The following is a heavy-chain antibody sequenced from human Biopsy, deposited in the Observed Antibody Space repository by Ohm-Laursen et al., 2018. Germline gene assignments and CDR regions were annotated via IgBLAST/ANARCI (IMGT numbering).Heavy chain of an antibody. Sequence: HTLSLTCTVSGDSISSYYWIWIRQPPGKGLECIGYVYDTGSTDYNPSLQSRVTISVDTSKNHFSLRFRSVTPADTAIYYCARDRGYYSDRTVPGYFDLWGRGTLVTVSS. J-gene: IGHJ2*01. D-gene: IGHD3-22*01. CDR2: VYDTGST. V-gene: IGHV4-59*01. CDR1: GDSISSYY. CDR3: ARDRGYYSDRTVPGYFDL.